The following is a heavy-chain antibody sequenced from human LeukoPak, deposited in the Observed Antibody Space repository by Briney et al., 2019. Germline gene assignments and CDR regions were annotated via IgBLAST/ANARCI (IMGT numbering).Heavy chain of an antibody. Sequence: GASVKVSCKASGGTFSKYTISWVRQRPGQGLEWMGGITPLFGTANYAQKFQGRVTITADESASTAYMELSSLRSEDTAVYYCARDPEGVTPLDYWGQGTLVTVSS. CDR3: ARDPEGVTPLDY. V-gene: IGHV1-69*13. J-gene: IGHJ4*02. D-gene: IGHD3-10*01. CDR1: GGTFSKYT. CDR2: ITPLFGTA.